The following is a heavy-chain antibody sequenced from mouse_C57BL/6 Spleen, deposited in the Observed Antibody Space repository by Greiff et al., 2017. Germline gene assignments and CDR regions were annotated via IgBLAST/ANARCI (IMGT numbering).Heavy chain of an antibody. CDR2: ISYDGSN. J-gene: IGHJ3*01. D-gene: IGHD4-1*01. CDR3: AKLTGSAY. Sequence: EVKLMESGPGLVKPSPSLSLTCSVTGYSITSGYYWNWIRQFPGNKLEWMGYISYDGSNNYNPSLKNRISITRDTSKNQFFLKLNSVTTEDTATYYCAKLTGSAYWGQGTLVTVSA. V-gene: IGHV3-6*01. CDR1: GYSITSGYY.